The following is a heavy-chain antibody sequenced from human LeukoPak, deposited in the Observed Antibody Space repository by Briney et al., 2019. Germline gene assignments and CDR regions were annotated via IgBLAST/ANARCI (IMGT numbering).Heavy chain of an antibody. Sequence: RGSLRLSCAASGFTFSSYAMGWVRQAPGKGLEWVSAVNGGSEKTYYLASVKGRFTISRDNSKNTLYLQMNSLRAEDTALYYCGKQTRTNYDHPVDYWGQGTRVTVSS. CDR3: GKQTRTNYDHPVDY. D-gene: IGHD4/OR15-4a*01. V-gene: IGHV3-23*01. J-gene: IGHJ4*02. CDR1: GFTFSSYA. CDR2: VNGGSEKT.